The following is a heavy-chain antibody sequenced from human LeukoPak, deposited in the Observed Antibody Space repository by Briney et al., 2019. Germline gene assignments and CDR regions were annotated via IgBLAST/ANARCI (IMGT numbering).Heavy chain of an antibody. CDR1: GGSISSGGYY. J-gene: IGHJ4*02. Sequence: PSETLSLTCTVSGGSISSGGYYWSWIRRHPGKGLEWIGYIYYSGSTYYNPSLKSRVTISVDTSKNQFSLKLTSVTAADTAVYYCATPMVRGICFYWGQGTLVTVSS. D-gene: IGHD3-10*01. V-gene: IGHV4-30-4*08. CDR2: IYYSGST. CDR3: ATPMVRGICFY.